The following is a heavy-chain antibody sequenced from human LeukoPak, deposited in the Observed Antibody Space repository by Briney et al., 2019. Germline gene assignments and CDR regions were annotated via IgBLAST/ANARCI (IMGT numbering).Heavy chain of an antibody. Sequence: EASVKVSCKASGGTFSSYAISWVRQAPGQGLEWMGRIIPIFGTANYAQKFQGRVTITTDESTSTAYMELSSLRSEDTAVYYCARGPGYCSGGSYYSGLAEYFQQWGQGTLVTVSS. V-gene: IGHV1-69*05. J-gene: IGHJ1*01. CDR2: IIPIFGTA. CDR3: ARGPGYCSGGSYYSGLAEYFQQ. CDR1: GGTFSSYA. D-gene: IGHD2-15*01.